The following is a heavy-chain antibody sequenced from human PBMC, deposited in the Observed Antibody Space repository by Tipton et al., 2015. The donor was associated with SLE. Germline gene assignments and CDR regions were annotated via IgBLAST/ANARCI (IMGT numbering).Heavy chain of an antibody. CDR2: IYYSGGT. D-gene: IGHD7-27*01. CDR1: GGSIRSFY. V-gene: IGHV4-59*12. CDR3: ARDPNGGYGSFDY. Sequence: TLSLTCTVSGGSIRSFYWSWVRQPLGKGLEWIGYIYYSGGTNYNPSLKSRVSMSVDTSKNQFSLKLSSVTAADTAVYYCARDPNGGYGSFDYWGLGALVTVSS. J-gene: IGHJ4*02.